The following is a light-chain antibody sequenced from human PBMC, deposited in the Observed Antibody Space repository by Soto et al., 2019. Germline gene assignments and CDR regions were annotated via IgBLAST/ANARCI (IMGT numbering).Light chain of an antibody. CDR1: NIGSQS. CDR3: QVGDSSSDHLGV. J-gene: IGLJ3*02. CDR2: YDR. V-gene: IGLV3-21*01. Sequence: SSVLTQPPSVSVSPGNTATITCGGNNIGSQSVHWYQQKPGQAPVLVVFYDRVRPSGIPDRFSGSNSGNRATLTISRVEAGDEADYYCQVGDSSSDHLGVFGGGTKLTVL.